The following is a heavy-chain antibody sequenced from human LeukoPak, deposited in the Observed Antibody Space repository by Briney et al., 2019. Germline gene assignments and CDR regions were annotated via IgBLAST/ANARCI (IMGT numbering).Heavy chain of an antibody. CDR2: ISGSAT. J-gene: IGHJ4*02. CDR1: GFPFSSYA. Sequence: GGSLSLSCAASGFPFSSYAMSWVRQAPGKGLEWVSGISGSATYYADSVQGRFTISRDNSKNTLFLQMNSLRAEDTAVYYCAKVGSGWYYFDYWGQGTLVTVSS. CDR3: AKVGSGWYYFDY. V-gene: IGHV3-23*01. D-gene: IGHD6-19*01.